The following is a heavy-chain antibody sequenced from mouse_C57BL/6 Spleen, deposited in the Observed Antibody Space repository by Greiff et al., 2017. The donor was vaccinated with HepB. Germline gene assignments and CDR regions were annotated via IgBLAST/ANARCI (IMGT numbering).Heavy chain of an antibody. Sequence: VQLKQSGPELVKPGDSVKISCKASGYSFTGYFMNWVMQSHGKSLEWIGRINPYNGDTFYNQKFKGKATLTVDKSSSTAHMELRSLTSEDSAVYYCAREDDGYPYFDYWGQGTTLTVSS. CDR3: AREDDGYPYFDY. CDR1: GYSFTGYF. D-gene: IGHD2-3*01. CDR2: INPYNGDT. J-gene: IGHJ2*01. V-gene: IGHV1-20*01.